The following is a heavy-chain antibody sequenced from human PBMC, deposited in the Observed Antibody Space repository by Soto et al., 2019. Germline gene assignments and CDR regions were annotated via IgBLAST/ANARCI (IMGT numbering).Heavy chain of an antibody. V-gene: IGHV3-23*01. D-gene: IGHD6-13*01. Sequence: EVQLLESGGGLVQPGGSLRLSCAASGFTFTSYAMSWVRQAPGKGLEWVSGISGSDGTTYYADSVKGRFTISRDNSQNTLYLQMNRLRAEDTAVYNCAKDQNVAAAGKGDWFDPWGQGTLVTVSS. CDR3: AKDQNVAAAGKGDWFDP. J-gene: IGHJ5*02. CDR2: ISGSDGTT. CDR1: GFTFTSYA.